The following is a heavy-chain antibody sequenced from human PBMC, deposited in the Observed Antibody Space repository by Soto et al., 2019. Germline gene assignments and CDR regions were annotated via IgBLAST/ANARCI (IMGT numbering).Heavy chain of an antibody. CDR3: ARGIGSGSEYNYFYSGIDV. J-gene: IGHJ6*02. V-gene: IGHV1-69*05. CDR2: IIPIFGTT. D-gene: IGHD1-1*01. Sequence: QVQLVQSGAEVKMPGSSVKVSCKASGGTFNSYAIDWVRQAPGQGLEWMGGIIPIFGTTNYPQKLQGRVKLTSDESTRAAYMDLTTLRSEDTAVYYCARGIGSGSEYNYFYSGIDVWGQGTTVTVSS. CDR1: GGTFNSYA.